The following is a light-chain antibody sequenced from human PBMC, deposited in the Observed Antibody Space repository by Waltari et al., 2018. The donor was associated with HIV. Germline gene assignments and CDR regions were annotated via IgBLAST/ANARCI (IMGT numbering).Light chain of an antibody. J-gene: IGLJ3*02. Sequence: QSALTQPASVSGSPGQSVTISCTGSDIDIGIYDYISWYHHPPNRAPGLVFFNANSRPAWSPFRCAGSKSGNTASLTTSGLQADDEGVYYCSSYVTGGSLLFGGGTQVTVL. CDR1: DIDIGIYDY. V-gene: IGLV2-18*03. CDR2: NAN. CDR3: SSYVTGGSLL.